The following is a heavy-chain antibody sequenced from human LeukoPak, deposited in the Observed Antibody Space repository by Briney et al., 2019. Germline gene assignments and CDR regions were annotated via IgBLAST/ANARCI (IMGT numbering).Heavy chain of an antibody. CDR3: ARGRASGSYPYYYYYYGMDV. Sequence: PSETLSLTCTVSGDSISSSTNYWGWIRQPPGKGLEWIGTVDYSGGTYYSPSLKSRVTISVDTSKNQFSLKLSSVTAADTAVYYCARGRASGSYPYYYYYYGMDVWGQGTTVTVSS. J-gene: IGHJ6*02. CDR1: GDSISSSTNY. CDR2: VDYSGGT. V-gene: IGHV4-39*07. D-gene: IGHD3-10*01.